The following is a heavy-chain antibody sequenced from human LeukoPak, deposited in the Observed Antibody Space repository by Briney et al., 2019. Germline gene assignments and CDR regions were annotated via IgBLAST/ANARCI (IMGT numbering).Heavy chain of an antibody. CDR2: INPNSGGT. J-gene: IGHJ4*02. V-gene: IGHV1-2*02. Sequence: ASVKGSCKASGYTFTDYYMHWVRQAPGQGLEWMGWINPNSGGTSFAQKFQGRVTMTRDTSISTAYMVLSSLRSDDTAVYYCARNEVYWGQGTLVTVSS. CDR1: GYTFTDYY. CDR3: ARNEVY.